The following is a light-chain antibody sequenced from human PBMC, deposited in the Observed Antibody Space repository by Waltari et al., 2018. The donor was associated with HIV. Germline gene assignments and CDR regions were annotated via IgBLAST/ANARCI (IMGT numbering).Light chain of an antibody. Sequence: QSVLTQSPSISGTPGQRVAISCSGCSSNIGNNYLSWYQQVPGTTPKLLTCWNTQRPAGASDRFSGSVSGTSASLAISGLRSDDEANYYCAVWDNSLSAQVFGGGTTLTVL. CDR2: WNT. J-gene: IGLJ3*02. CDR3: AVWDNSLSAQV. CDR1: SSNIGNNY. V-gene: IGLV1-47*01.